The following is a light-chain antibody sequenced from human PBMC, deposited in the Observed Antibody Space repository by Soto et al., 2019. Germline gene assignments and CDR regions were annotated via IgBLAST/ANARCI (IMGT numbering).Light chain of an antibody. CDR1: SSEVGGYNY. Sequence: QSALPQPASVSGSPGQSITISCTGTSSEVGGYNYVSWYQQHPGKAPKLMIYDVSNRPSGVSNRFSGSKSGNTASLTISWLQAEDEADYYCSSYTSSSTVVFVGRTKLTVL. V-gene: IGLV2-14*01. J-gene: IGLJ2*01. CDR3: SSYTSSSTVV. CDR2: DVS.